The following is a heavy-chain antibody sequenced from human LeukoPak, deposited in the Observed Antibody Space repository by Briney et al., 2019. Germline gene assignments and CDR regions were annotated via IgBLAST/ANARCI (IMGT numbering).Heavy chain of an antibody. J-gene: IGHJ5*02. CDR3: ARDSRPPYYDFWSGYYRWWFDP. D-gene: IGHD3-3*01. CDR1: SSSSYY. Sequence: SSSSYYWGWIRQPPGKGLEWVANIKQDGSEKYYVDSVKGRFTISRDNAKNSLYLQMNSLRAEDTAVYYCARDSRPPYYDFWSGYYRWWFDPWGQGTLVTVSS. V-gene: IGHV3-7*01. CDR2: IKQDGSEK.